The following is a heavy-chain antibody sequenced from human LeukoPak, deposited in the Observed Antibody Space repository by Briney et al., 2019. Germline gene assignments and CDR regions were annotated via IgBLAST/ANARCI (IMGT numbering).Heavy chain of an antibody. D-gene: IGHD3-3*01. J-gene: IGHJ5*02. CDR3: ARAYDFWSGPVPNWFDP. CDR1: GGSISSGSYY. CDR2: IYSSGST. V-gene: IGHV4-61*02. Sequence: SQTLSLTCTVSGGSISSGSYYWNWIRQPAGKGLEWIGRIYSSGSTDYNPSLKSRVTISVDTSKNQFSLKLSSVTAADTAVYYCARAYDFWSGPVPNWFDPWGQGTLVTVSS.